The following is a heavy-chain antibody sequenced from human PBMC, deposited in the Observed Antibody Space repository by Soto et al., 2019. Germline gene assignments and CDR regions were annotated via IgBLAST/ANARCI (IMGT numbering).Heavy chain of an antibody. CDR1: GFNVSSNY. CDR3: ARVGYSSGWLYGMDV. V-gene: IGHV3-66*01. J-gene: IGHJ6*02. Sequence: GGSLRLSYAASGFNVSSNYMSWVRQAPGKGLEWVSVIYSGGSTYYADSVRGRFTISRDNSKNTLYLQMDSLRAEDTAVYYCARVGYSSGWLYGMDVWGQGTTVTVSS. D-gene: IGHD6-19*01. CDR2: IYSGGST.